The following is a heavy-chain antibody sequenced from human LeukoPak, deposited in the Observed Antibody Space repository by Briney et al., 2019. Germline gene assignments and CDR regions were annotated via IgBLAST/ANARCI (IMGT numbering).Heavy chain of an antibody. CDR2: IKQDGREK. CDR3: ARGSDYGSFLGLDY. D-gene: IGHD4-17*01. J-gene: IGHJ4*02. Sequence: GGSLRLSCAASGFTFSSYWMSWVRQAPGKGLEWVANIKQDGREKYYVDSVKGRFTISRDNAKNSLYLQMNSLRAEDTAVYYCARGSDYGSFLGLDYWGQGTLVTVSS. V-gene: IGHV3-7*01. CDR1: GFTFSSYW.